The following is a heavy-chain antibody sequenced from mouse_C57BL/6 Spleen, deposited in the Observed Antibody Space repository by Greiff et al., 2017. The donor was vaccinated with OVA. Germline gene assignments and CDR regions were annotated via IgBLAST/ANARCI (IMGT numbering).Heavy chain of an antibody. CDR1: GYAFSSSW. CDR3: ARSGITTVV. D-gene: IGHD1-1*01. Sequence: QVQLQQSGPELVKPGASVKISCKASGYAFSSSWMNWVKQRPGKGLEWIGRIYPGDGDTNYNGKFKGKATLTADKSSSTAYMELRSLTSEDSAVYFCARSGITTVVWGQGTTLTVSS. J-gene: IGHJ2*01. V-gene: IGHV1-82*01. CDR2: IYPGDGDT.